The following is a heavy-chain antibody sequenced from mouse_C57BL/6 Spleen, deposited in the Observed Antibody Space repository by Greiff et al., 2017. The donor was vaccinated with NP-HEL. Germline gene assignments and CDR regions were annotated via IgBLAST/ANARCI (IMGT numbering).Heavy chain of an antibody. D-gene: IGHD1-1*01. Sequence: DVHLVESGGGLVKPGGSLKLSCAASGFTFSSYAMSWVRQTPEKRLEWVATISDGGSYTYYPDNVKGRFTISRDNAKNNLYLQMSHLKSEDTAMYYCAREINYYGSSYRYFDYWGQGTTLTVSS. CDR3: AREINYYGSSYRYFDY. J-gene: IGHJ2*01. CDR1: GFTFSSYA. V-gene: IGHV5-4*01. CDR2: ISDGGSYT.